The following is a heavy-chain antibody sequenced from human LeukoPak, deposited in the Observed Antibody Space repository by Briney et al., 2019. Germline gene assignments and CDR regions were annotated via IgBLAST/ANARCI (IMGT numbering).Heavy chain of an antibody. CDR3: ARYIIVLPGAVVKWFDP. V-gene: IGHV3-7*03. J-gene: IGHJ5*02. CDR2: MNRDGNEK. CDR1: GFTFSSYW. Sequence: GGSLRLSCSASGFTFSSYWMSWVRQAPGKGLEWVANMNRDGNEKYYVDSVKGRFTISRDNAKNSLYLQMNSLRAEDTAMYYCARYIIVLPGAVVKWFDPWGQGTLVTVSS. D-gene: IGHD2-2*01.